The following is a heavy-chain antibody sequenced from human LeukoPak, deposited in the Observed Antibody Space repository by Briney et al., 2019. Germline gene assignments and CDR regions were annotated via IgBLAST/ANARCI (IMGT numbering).Heavy chain of an antibody. CDR3: AGTKYSSGWYAGY. Sequence: PGGSLRLSCAASGYTVSCKYMSWVRLAREKGLEWVSVIYSGGNTYYADSVKGRFTISRDNSKYTVNLQMNSPRAEDTAVYYCAGTKYSSGWYAGYWGQGTLVTVSS. D-gene: IGHD6-19*01. CDR2: IYSGGNT. V-gene: IGHV3-66*01. CDR1: GYTVSCKY. J-gene: IGHJ4*02.